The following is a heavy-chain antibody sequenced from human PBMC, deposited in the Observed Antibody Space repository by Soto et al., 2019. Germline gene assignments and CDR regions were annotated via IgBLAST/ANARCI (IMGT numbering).Heavy chain of an antibody. V-gene: IGHV4-30-2*01. CDR1: GGSISSGGYS. D-gene: IGHD1-26*01. CDR2: IYHSGST. CDR3: ARSRMGKLDY. J-gene: IGHJ4*02. Sequence: SETLSLTCAVSGGSISSGGYSWSWIRQPPGKGLEWIGYIYHSGSTYYNPSLKSRVTISVDRSKNQFSLRLSSVTAADTAVYYCARSRMGKLDYWGQGTLVTVSS.